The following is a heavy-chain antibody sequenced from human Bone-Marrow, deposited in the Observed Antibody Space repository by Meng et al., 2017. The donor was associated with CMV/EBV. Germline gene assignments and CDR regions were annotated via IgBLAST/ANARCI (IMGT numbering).Heavy chain of an antibody. J-gene: IGHJ6*02. D-gene: IGHD2-2*01. Sequence: ASVKVSCKASGYTFTSYGISWVRQAPGQGLEWMGWISAYNGNTNYAQKLQGRVTMTTDTSTSTAYMELRSLRSDDTAVYYCARDRIVVVPAADHYYYYGMDVWGQGTTVTVSS. V-gene: IGHV1-18*01. CDR2: ISAYNGNT. CDR3: ARDRIVVVPAADHYYYYGMDV. CDR1: GYTFTSYG.